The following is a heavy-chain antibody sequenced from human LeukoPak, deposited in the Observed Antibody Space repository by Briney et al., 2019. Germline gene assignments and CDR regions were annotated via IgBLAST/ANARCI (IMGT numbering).Heavy chain of an antibody. Sequence: SETLSLTCAVYGGSFSGYYWSWIRQPPGKGLEWIGEINHSGSTNYNPSLKSRVTISVDTSKNQFSLKLSSVTAADTAVYYCARRRIAADRALDYWGQGTLVTVSS. J-gene: IGHJ4*02. CDR1: GGSFSGYY. CDR3: ARRRIAADRALDY. D-gene: IGHD6-25*01. CDR2: INHSGST. V-gene: IGHV4-34*01.